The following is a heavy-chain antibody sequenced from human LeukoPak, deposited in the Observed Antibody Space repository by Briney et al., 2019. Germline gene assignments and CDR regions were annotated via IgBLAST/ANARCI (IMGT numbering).Heavy chain of an antibody. J-gene: IGHJ5*02. D-gene: IGHD6-19*01. CDR3: ARDYFSSGIPNWFDP. CDR2: ISSSGHTI. V-gene: IGHV3-48*03. Sequence: GGSLRLSCAASGFTFSSYEMNWVRQAPGKGLEWISYISSSGHTIYYADSVKGRFTISRDNAKNSLYLQMNSLRAEDTAVYYCARDYFSSGIPNWFDPWGQGTLVTVSS. CDR1: GFTFSSYE.